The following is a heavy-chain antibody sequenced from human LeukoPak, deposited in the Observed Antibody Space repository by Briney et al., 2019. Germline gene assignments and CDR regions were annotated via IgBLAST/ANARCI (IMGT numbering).Heavy chain of an antibody. CDR1: GGSISSYY. J-gene: IGHJ3*02. Sequence: SETLSLTCTVSGGSISSYYWSWIRQPPGKGLEWIGYIYYSGSTNYNPSLKSRVTISVDTSKNKFSLKLSSVTAADTAVYYCARAGLDAFDIWGQGTMVTVSS. CDR2: IYYSGST. CDR3: ARAGLDAFDI. V-gene: IGHV4-59*01.